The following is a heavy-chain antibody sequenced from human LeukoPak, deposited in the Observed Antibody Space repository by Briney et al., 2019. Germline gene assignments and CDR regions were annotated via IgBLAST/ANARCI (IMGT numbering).Heavy chain of an antibody. V-gene: IGHV1-69*13. CDR1: GGTFSSYA. D-gene: IGHD6-13*01. Sequence: ASVKVSCKAFGGTFSSYAISWVRQAPGQGLEWMGGIIPIFGTANYAQKFQGRVTITADESTSTAYMELSSLRSEDTAVYYCARDGVAAAGNFDYWGQGTLVTVSS. J-gene: IGHJ4*02. CDR3: ARDGVAAAGNFDY. CDR2: IIPIFGTA.